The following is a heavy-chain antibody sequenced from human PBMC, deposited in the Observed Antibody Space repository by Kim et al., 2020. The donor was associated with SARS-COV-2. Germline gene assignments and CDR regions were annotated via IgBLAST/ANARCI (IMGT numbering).Heavy chain of an antibody. J-gene: IGHJ3*02. D-gene: IGHD3-10*01. CDR2: ISWNSGHA. Sequence: GGSLRLSCAASGFTYEDHAMHWVRQAPGRGLEWVSGISWNSGHAGHADFVKARFTISRDNANKSLTLQMNNLRDDDTALYYCVRDISYGSGAYYAFDMWGQGTMVTVSS. CDR1: GFTYEDHA. CDR3: VRDISYGSGAYYAFDM. V-gene: IGHV3-9*01.